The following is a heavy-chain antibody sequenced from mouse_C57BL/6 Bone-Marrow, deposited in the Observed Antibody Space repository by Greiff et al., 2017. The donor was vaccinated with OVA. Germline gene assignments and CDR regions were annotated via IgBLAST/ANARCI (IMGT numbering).Heavy chain of an antibody. CDR2: IDPSDSYT. CDR3: ARGYRLDY. Sequence: QVQLQQPGAELVKPGASVKLSCKASGYTFTSYWMQWVKQRPGQGLEWIGEIDPSDSYTNYNQKFTGKATLTVDTSSSTAYMQLSSLTSEDSAVYYCARGYRLDYWGQGTSVTVSS. D-gene: IGHD1-2*01. V-gene: IGHV1-50*01. CDR1: GYTFTSYW. J-gene: IGHJ4*01.